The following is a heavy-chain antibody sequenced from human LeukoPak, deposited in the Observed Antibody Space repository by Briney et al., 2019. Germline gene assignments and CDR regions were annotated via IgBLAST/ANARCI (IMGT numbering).Heavy chain of an antibody. V-gene: IGHV4-28*06. D-gene: IGHD3-22*01. CDR1: GYSISSSNW. CDR2: IYYSGST. CDR3: ARIDYDSSGYAWFDP. J-gene: IGHJ5*02. Sequence: SDTRSLTCAVSGYSISSSNWWGWIRQPPGKGLEWIGYIYYSGSTNYNPSLKSRVTMSVDTSKNQFSLKLSSVTALDTAVYYCARIDYDSSGYAWFDPWGQGTLVTVSS.